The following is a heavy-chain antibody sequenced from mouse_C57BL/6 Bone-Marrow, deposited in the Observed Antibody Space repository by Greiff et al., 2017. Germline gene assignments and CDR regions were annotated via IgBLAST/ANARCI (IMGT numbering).Heavy chain of an antibody. D-gene: IGHD3-2*02. V-gene: IGHV1-69*01. J-gene: IGHJ4*01. Sequence: QVQLQQPGAELVMPGASVKLSCKASGYTFTSYWMHWVKQRPGQGLAWIGEIDPSDSYTNYNQKFKGKSTLTVDKSSSTAYMQLSSLTSEDSAVYYCAREVSSGYYAIDYWGQGTSVTVSS. CDR1: GYTFTSYW. CDR2: IDPSDSYT. CDR3: AREVSSGYYAIDY.